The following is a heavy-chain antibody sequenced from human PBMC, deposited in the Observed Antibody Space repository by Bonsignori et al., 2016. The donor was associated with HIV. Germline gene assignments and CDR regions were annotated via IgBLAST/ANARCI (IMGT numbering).Heavy chain of an antibody. CDR2: ISGSGGST. J-gene: IGHJ6*03. V-gene: IGHV3-23*01. CDR3: AKVGSGGSGSYRMRDYYYCYYMDV. D-gene: IGHD3-10*01. Sequence: VRQAPGKGLEWVSAISGSGGSTYYADSVKGRFTISRDNSKNTLYLQMNSLRAEDTAVYYCAKVGSGGSGSYRMRDYYYCYYMDVWGKGTTVTVSS.